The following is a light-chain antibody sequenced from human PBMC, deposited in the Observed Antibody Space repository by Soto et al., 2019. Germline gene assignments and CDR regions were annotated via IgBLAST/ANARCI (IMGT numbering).Light chain of an antibody. J-gene: IGKJ2*01. Sequence: DVVVTQSPLSLPVTLGQPASISCRSSQSLLYSDGNTYFHWFHQRPGQSPRRLIYKVSNRDSGVPDRFSGSVSGTDFKLKISRVEAEDVGVYYCMQGSHWPYTFGQGTKLEIK. CDR2: KVS. V-gene: IGKV2-30*01. CDR1: QSLLYSDGNTY. CDR3: MQGSHWPYT.